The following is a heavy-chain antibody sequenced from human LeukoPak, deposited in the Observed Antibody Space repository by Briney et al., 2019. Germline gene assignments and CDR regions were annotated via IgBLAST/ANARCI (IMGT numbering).Heavy chain of an antibody. CDR1: GGSISSSSYY. CDR2: IYYSGST. D-gene: IGHD6-13*01. V-gene: IGHV4-39*01. CDR3: ARHSTTTAALYAFDI. Sequence: PSETLSLTCTVSGGSISSSSYYWGSIRQPPGKGLEWIGSIYYSGSTYYNPSLKSRVTISVDTSKNQFSLKLSSVTAADTAVYYCARHSTTTAALYAFDIWGQGTMVTVSS. J-gene: IGHJ3*02.